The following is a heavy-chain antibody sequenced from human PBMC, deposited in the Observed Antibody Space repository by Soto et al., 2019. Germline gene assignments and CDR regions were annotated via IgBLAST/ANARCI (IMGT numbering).Heavy chain of an antibody. CDR3: ARDESPGGYSSGMDV. CDR1: GYTFTGYY. Sequence: QVQLVQSGAEVKKPGASVKVSCKASGYTFTGYYMHWVRQAPGQGLEWMGWINPNSGGTNYAQKFQGWVTMTRDTSISTAYMEPSRLRSDDTAVYYCARDESPGGYSSGMDVWGQGTTVTVSS. CDR2: INPNSGGT. D-gene: IGHD3-16*01. V-gene: IGHV1-2*04. J-gene: IGHJ6*02.